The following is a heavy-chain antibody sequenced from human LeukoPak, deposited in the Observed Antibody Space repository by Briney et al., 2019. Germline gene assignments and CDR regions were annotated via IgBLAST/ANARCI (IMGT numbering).Heavy chain of an antibody. D-gene: IGHD6-6*01. CDR2: ISSGSNTI. CDR1: GFTFSTYS. J-gene: IGHJ4*02. Sequence: GGSLRLSCAASGFTFSTYSMKWVRQAPGKGLEWVSYISSGSNTIYYADSVRGRFTISRDNAKNSLYLQMNSLRAEDTAVYYCARDYGRYSSSSTPHDYWGQGTLVTVSS. CDR3: ARDYGRYSSSSTPHDY. V-gene: IGHV3-48*04.